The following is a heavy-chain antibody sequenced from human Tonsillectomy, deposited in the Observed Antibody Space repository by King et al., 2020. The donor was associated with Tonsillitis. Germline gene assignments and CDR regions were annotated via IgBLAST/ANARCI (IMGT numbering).Heavy chain of an antibody. J-gene: IGHJ5*02. D-gene: IGHD3-22*01. CDR1: GFTFSTYS. Sequence: VQLVESGGGLVQPGGSLRLSCAASGFTFSTYSMNWVRQAPGKGLEWVSYISSSSDTIYYADSVKGRFTISRDNAKNSLYLQMNSLRAEDTAVYYCARGCITFDSSPFVPWGQGTLVTVSS. CDR2: ISSSSDTI. V-gene: IGHV3-48*04. CDR3: ARGCITFDSSPFVP.